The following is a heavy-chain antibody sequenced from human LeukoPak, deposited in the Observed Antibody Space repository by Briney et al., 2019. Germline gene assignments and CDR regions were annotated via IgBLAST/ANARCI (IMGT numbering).Heavy chain of an antibody. J-gene: IGHJ5*02. Sequence: AASVKVSCKASGYTFTGYYMHWVRQAPGQGLEWMGWINPNSGGTNYAQRFQGRVTMTRDTSISTAYMELSRLRSDDTAVYYCAKDRGAPMVRGVIITIWFDPWGQGTLVTVSS. V-gene: IGHV1-2*02. CDR3: AKDRGAPMVRGVIITIWFDP. CDR1: GYTFTGYY. D-gene: IGHD3-10*01. CDR2: INPNSGGT.